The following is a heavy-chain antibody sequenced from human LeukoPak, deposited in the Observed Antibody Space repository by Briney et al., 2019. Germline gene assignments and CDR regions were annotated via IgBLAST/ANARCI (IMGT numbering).Heavy chain of an antibody. CDR2: IYDSGST. D-gene: IGHD3-22*01. Sequence: TSETLSLTCTVSGGSIRSSYYYWGWIRQPPGKGLEWIGSIYDSGSTYYNPSLKSRVTISVDTSKNQFSLKLNSVTAADTAVYYCARHNYYDSSVDYWGQGTLVTVSS. CDR1: GGSIRSSYYY. CDR3: ARHNYYDSSVDY. J-gene: IGHJ4*02. V-gene: IGHV4-39*01.